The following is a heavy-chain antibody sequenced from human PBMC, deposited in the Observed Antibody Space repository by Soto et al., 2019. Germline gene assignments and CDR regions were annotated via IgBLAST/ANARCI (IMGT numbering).Heavy chain of an antibody. D-gene: IGHD6-19*01. Sequence: KPGGSLRLSCGASGFTFSNYYMSWIRQAPGKGLEWVSYISSTGRTIYYADSVKARFTVSRDNAQNSLSLKLNSLRVEDTAVYYCARSYSSGWEFDYWGQGTQVTVSS. V-gene: IGHV3-11*01. J-gene: IGHJ4*02. CDR3: ARSYSSGWEFDY. CDR1: GFTFSNYY. CDR2: ISSTGRTI.